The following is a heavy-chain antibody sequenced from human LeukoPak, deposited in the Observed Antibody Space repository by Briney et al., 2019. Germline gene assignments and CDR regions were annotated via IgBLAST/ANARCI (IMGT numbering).Heavy chain of an antibody. CDR2: IWYDGSNK. CDR1: GFTFSSYG. D-gene: IGHD3-22*01. CDR3: ARYYYDSSGYYYADY. Sequence: GASLRLSCAASGFTFSSYGMHWVRQAPGKGLEWVAVIWYDGSNKYYADSVKGRFTISRDNSKNTLYLQMNSLRAEDTAVYYCARYYYDSSGYYYADYWGQGTLVTVSS. V-gene: IGHV3-33*01. J-gene: IGHJ4*02.